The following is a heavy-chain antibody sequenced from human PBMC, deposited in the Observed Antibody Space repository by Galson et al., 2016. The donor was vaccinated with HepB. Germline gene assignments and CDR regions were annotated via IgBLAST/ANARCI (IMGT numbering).Heavy chain of an antibody. J-gene: IGHJ6*02. CDR1: GFILNNYA. CDR3: ARDQGIAVAGRYYGMDV. V-gene: IGHV3-30*04. CDR2: ISYDGSNK. Sequence: SLRLSCAASGFILNNYAMHWVHQAPGKGLAWVAVISYDGSNKYYADSVKGRFTISRDNSKNTLYLQMNSLRAEDTAVYYCARDQGIAVAGRYYGMDVWGQG. D-gene: IGHD6-19*01.